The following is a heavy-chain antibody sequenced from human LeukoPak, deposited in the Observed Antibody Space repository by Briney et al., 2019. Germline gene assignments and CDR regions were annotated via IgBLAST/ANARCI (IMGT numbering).Heavy chain of an antibody. J-gene: IGHJ4*02. Sequence: ASVEVSCKASGGTFSSYAISWVRQAPGQGLEWMGGIIPIFGTANYAQKFRGRVTITADKSTRTAYMELSSLRSEDTAVYYCARDYGPSSSWYGYWGQGTLVTVSS. CDR3: ARDYGPSSSWYGY. V-gene: IGHV1-69*06. CDR2: IIPIFGTA. CDR1: GGTFSSYA. D-gene: IGHD6-13*01.